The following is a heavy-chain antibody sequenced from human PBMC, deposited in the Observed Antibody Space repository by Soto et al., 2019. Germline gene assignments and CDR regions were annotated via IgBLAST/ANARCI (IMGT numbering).Heavy chain of an antibody. CDR2: ISGSGSNT. CDR1: GFTFSSYA. V-gene: IGHV3-23*01. D-gene: IGHD6-19*01. J-gene: IGHJ4*02. CDR3: AKEPSRRGGCFDD. Sequence: PGGSLRLSCAASGFTFSSYAMSWVRQAPGKGLEWVSAISGSGSNTYYADSVKGRFTISRDNSKNTLYLQGNSLRAEDTAVYYCAKEPSRRGGCFDDWGQGTLVTVSS.